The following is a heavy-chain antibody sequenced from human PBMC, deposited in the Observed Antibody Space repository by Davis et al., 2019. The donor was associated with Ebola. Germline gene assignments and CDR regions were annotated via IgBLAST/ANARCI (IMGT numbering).Heavy chain of an antibody. V-gene: IGHV5-51*01. CDR2: IFPRDSDT. CDR3: ARRYSFNWFDP. D-gene: IGHD2-15*01. J-gene: IGHJ5*02. CDR1: GDDFTSSW. Sequence: GESLKISCQGSGDDFTSSWIAWVRLMPGKGLEWMGIIFPRDSDTRYSPSFQGQVRISVDKSINTAYLQWDSLKASDNAMYYCARRYSFNWFDPWGQGPLVTVSS.